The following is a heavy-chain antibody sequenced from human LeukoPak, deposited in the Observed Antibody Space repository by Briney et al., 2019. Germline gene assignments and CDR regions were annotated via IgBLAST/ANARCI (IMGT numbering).Heavy chain of an antibody. Sequence: SETLSLTCTVSGASISSDSNYWAWVRQPPGKGLQWIGSIYHTGSTFYNPSLMSRVSISIDSSKNQFSLKPSSVTVADTALYYCARDISISWFYSWGQGTLVSVSS. J-gene: IGHJ5*01. D-gene: IGHD3-3*02. CDR3: ARDISISWFYS. CDR2: IYHTGST. CDR1: GASISSDSNY. V-gene: IGHV4-39*07.